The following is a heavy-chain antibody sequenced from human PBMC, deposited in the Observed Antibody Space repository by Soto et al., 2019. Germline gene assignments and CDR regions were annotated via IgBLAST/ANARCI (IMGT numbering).Heavy chain of an antibody. V-gene: IGHV4-31*03. J-gene: IGHJ5*02. CDR2: VYYSGSS. CDR3: AKLSCTSSTCYFPGWFDP. D-gene: IGHD2-2*01. Sequence: QVQLQESGPGLVKPSETLSLTCTVSGDSISGGASFWSWIRQPPGKGLEWIANVYYSGSSYYNPSLKGRLTISVETTKNQFSLQLKSMTAADTAVYYCAKLSCTSSTCYFPGWFDPWGQGTLVTVSS. CDR1: GDSISGGASF.